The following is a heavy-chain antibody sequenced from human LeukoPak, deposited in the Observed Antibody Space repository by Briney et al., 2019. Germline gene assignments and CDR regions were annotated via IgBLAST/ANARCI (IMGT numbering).Heavy chain of an antibody. CDR2: ISGSGGST. CDR1: GFTFGSYA. CDR3: AKVGTHMVRGGNDY. D-gene: IGHD3-10*01. J-gene: IGHJ4*02. V-gene: IGHV3-23*01. Sequence: GGSLRLSCAASGFTFGSYAMSWVRQAPGKGLEWVSAISGSGGSTYYADSVKGRFTISRDNSKNTLYLQMNSLRAEDTAVYYCAKVGTHMVRGGNDYWGQGTLVTVSS.